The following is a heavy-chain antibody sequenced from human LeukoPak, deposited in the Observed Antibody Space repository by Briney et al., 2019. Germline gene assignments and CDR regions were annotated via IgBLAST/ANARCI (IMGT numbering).Heavy chain of an antibody. Sequence: GGSLRLSCAASGFTFSSYAMSWVRQAPGKGLEWVSGVSGGGGSTYYADSAKGRFTISRDNSKNTLHLQMNSLRAEDTAVYYCAKGSGQIQLWSNFDFWGQGTLVTVSS. V-gene: IGHV3-23*01. CDR1: GFTFSSYA. CDR2: VSGGGGST. CDR3: AKGSGQIQLWSNFDF. D-gene: IGHD5-18*01. J-gene: IGHJ4*02.